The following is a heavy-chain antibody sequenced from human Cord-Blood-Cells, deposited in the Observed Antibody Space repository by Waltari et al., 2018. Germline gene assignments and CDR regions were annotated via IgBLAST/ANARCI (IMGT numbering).Heavy chain of an antibody. J-gene: IGHJ4*02. D-gene: IGHD1-20*01. CDR2: IYYSGIT. CDR1: GGPIRSSRYS. V-gene: IGHV4-39*01. CDR3: ARQRYNWNYFDY. Sequence: QLQLQESGPGLVKPSETLSLTCTVPGGPIRSSRYSRASLRPPPGKGLELIGSIYYSGITYYNPSLKRRVTISVDTSKNQFSLKLSSVTAADTAVYYCARQRYNWNYFDYWGQGTLVTVSS.